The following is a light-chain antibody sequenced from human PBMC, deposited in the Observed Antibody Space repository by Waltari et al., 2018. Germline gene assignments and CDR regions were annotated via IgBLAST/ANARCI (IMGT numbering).Light chain of an antibody. V-gene: IGKV1-39*01. CDR1: QNILSH. Sequence: DIQMTQSPSSLSASVGDRVTITCRASQNILSHLNWYQQKPGRAPKVLIYAASSLQSGVPSRFNARGSGTEFTLTISSLQPEDVATYYCQQSFSTLWSFGQGTKVEIK. CDR2: AAS. J-gene: IGKJ1*01. CDR3: QQSFSTLWS.